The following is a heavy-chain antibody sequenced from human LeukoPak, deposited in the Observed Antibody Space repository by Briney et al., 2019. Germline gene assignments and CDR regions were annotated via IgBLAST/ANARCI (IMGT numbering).Heavy chain of an antibody. Sequence: SVKVSCKASGYTFTGYYMHWVRQAPGQGLEWMGRIIPVLGIRDYAQNLQGRVTITADKSTNTAYMEMSSLRSDDTAMYYCARGSPARFYFDLWGQGTLVTVSS. D-gene: IGHD6-6*01. CDR1: GYTFTGYY. V-gene: IGHV1-69*04. J-gene: IGHJ4*02. CDR3: ARGSPARFYFDL. CDR2: IIPVLGIR.